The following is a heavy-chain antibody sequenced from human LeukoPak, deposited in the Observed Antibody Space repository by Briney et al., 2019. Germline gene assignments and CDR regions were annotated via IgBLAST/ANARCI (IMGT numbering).Heavy chain of an antibody. CDR1: GFTFSSYW. J-gene: IGHJ4*02. CDR2: IKQDGSEK. V-gene: IGHV3-7*01. Sequence: GGSLRLSCAASGFTFSSYWMSRVRQAPGKGLEWVANIKQDGSEKYYVDSVKGRFTISRDNAKNSLYLQMNSLRAEDTAVYYCARDLYGDTTDYWGQGTLVTVSS. CDR3: ARDLYGDTTDY. D-gene: IGHD4-17*01.